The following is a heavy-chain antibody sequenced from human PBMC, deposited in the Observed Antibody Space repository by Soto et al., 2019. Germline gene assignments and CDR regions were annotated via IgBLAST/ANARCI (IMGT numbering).Heavy chain of an antibody. V-gene: IGHV3-9*01. Sequence: EVHLVESGGGLVQPGRSLRLSCVGSGFTFDEFAIHWVRQAPGKGLEWVSGISWDSGSINYADSVRGRFTISRDNAKKSLSLHMTSLGSEDTAFYYCAKIVTRHSLVPVFDQWGQGALVTVSS. CDR3: AKIVTRHSLVPVFDQ. CDR2: ISWDSGSI. J-gene: IGHJ4*02. CDR1: GFTFDEFA. D-gene: IGHD3-9*01.